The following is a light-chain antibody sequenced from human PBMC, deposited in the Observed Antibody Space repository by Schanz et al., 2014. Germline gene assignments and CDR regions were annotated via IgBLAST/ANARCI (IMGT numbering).Light chain of an antibody. Sequence: EIVMTQSPATLSVSPGERATLSCRASQSVSSDFAWYQQKPGQAPRLLIYGASARATGIPVRFSGSGSGTEFTLTISSLQSEDFAVYYCQQYYKWPVTFGQGTKLEIK. CDR1: QSVSSD. V-gene: IGKV3-15*01. CDR3: QQYYKWPVT. CDR2: GAS. J-gene: IGKJ2*01.